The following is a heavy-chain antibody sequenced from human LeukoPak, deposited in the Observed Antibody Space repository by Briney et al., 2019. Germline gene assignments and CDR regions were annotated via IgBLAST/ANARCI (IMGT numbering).Heavy chain of an antibody. D-gene: IGHD4-17*01. V-gene: IGHV3-21*01. CDR2: ISSSSSYI. Sequence: GGSLRLSRAASGFTFSSYGMNWVRQAPGEGLEGVSSISSSSSYIYYADSVKGRFTISRDNAKNSLYLQMNSLRAEDTAVYYCAVTTRSYYYYGMDVWGQGTTVTVSS. CDR3: AVTTRSYYYYGMDV. J-gene: IGHJ6*02. CDR1: GFTFSSYG.